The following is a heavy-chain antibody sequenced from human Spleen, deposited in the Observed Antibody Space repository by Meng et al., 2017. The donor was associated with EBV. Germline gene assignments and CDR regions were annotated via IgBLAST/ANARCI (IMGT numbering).Heavy chain of an antibody. CDR3: ARDWGSGDHAPGRF. J-gene: IGHJ1*01. CDR2: INTNSGNS. Sequence: QVQLCQSESYVQNGASLKVSSKSSGFTFTSYTVTWVRQAPGQGLEWKGRINTNSGNSTFAQGFTGRFVFSLDTSVSTAYLQIDSLKTDDTAVYYCARDWGSGDHAPGRFWGQGTLVTVSS. D-gene: IGHD4-17*01. V-gene: IGHV7-4-1*01. CDR1: GFTFTSYT.